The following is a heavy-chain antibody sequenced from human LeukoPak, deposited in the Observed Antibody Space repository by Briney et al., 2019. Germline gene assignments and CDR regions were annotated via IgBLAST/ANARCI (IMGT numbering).Heavy chain of an antibody. V-gene: IGHV4-39*01. CDR3: ARTTINRIQLWMYYFDY. J-gene: IGHJ4*02. D-gene: IGHD5-18*01. Sequence: SETLSLTCTVSGGSISSSSYYWGWIRQPPGKGLEWIGSIYYSGSTYYNPSLESRVTISVDTSKNQFSLKLSSVTAADTAVYYCARTTINRIQLWMYYFDYWGQGTLVTVSS. CDR2: IYYSGST. CDR1: GGSISSSSYY.